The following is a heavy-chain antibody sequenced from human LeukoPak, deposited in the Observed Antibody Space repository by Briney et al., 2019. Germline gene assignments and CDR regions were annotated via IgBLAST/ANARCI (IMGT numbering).Heavy chain of an antibody. Sequence: GGSLRLSCAASGFTFSSYDMNWVRQATGKGLEWVSTIGTAGDTYYPGSVKGRFTISRENAKNSLYLQMNSLRAGDTAVYYCARGAEGRSSTYGMDVWGQGTTVTVSS. CDR2: IGTAGDT. V-gene: IGHV3-13*01. D-gene: IGHD2-15*01. J-gene: IGHJ6*02. CDR1: GFTFSSYD. CDR3: ARGAEGRSSTYGMDV.